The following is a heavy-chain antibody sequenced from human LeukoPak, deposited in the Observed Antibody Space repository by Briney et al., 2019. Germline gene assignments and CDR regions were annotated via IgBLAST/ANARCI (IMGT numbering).Heavy chain of an antibody. CDR2: INWNGGST. Sequence: GGSLRLSCAASGFTFDDYGMRWVRQAPGKGLEWVSVINWNGGSTGYADAVNGRFTVTRDNAKYSLYLQMNSMRAEDTALYHCARYRPYDAPTRCMDFGGQGKRVPVS. CDR3: ARYRPYDAPTRCMDF. J-gene: IGHJ6*02. CDR1: GFTFDDYG. V-gene: IGHV3-20*01. D-gene: IGHD5-12*01.